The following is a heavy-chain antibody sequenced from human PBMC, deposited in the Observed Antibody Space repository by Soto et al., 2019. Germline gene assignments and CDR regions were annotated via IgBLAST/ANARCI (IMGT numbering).Heavy chain of an antibody. Sequence: ASVKVSCKASGGTFSSYAISWVRQAPGQGLEWMGGIIPIFGTANYAQKFQGRVTITADKSTSTAYMELSSLRSEDTAVYYCASRGLRYFDRLPSYYYYYGMDVWGQGTTVTVSS. CDR1: GGTFSSYA. CDR3: ASRGLRYFDRLPSYYYYYGMDV. V-gene: IGHV1-69*06. CDR2: IIPIFGTA. D-gene: IGHD3-9*01. J-gene: IGHJ6*02.